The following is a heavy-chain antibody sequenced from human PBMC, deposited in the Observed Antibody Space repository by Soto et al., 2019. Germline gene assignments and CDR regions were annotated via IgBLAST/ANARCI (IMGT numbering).Heavy chain of an antibody. CDR2: IYYSVST. V-gene: IGHV4-59*01. CDR3: ARGGGVYYFDY. CDR1: GGSISSYY. D-gene: IGHD2-8*02. J-gene: IGHJ4*02. Sequence: SETLSLTCTVSGGSISSYYWSWIRQPPGKGLEWIGYIYYSVSTNYNPSLKSRVTIPVDTSKNQFSLKLSSVTAADTAVYYCARGGGVYYFDYWGQGTLVTVSS.